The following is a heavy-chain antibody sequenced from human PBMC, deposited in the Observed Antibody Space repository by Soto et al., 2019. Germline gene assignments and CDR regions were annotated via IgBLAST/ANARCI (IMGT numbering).Heavy chain of an antibody. V-gene: IGHV4-59*01. CDR1: GGSISSYY. CDR3: ARDNGYSYGYTLDH. CDR2: IYYSGST. J-gene: IGHJ4*02. Sequence: PSETLSLTCTVSGGSISSYYWSWIRQPPGKGLEWIGYIYYSGSTNYNPSLKSRVTISVDTSKNQFSLKLSSVTVADTAVYYCARDNGYSYGYTLDHWGQGTLVTVS. D-gene: IGHD5-18*01.